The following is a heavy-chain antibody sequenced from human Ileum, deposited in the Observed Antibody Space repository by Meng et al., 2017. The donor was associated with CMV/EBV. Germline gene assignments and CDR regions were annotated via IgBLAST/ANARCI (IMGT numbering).Heavy chain of an antibody. CDR1: DYTFTTYG. J-gene: IGHJ4*02. V-gene: IGHV1-18*01. CDR3: ARDTTGEYDY. D-gene: IGHD7-27*01. CDR2: ISAYSGNT. Sequence: KVACKASDYTFTTYGISWVRQAPGQGLEWMGWISAYSGNTKYAQKFQGRVTMTTDTSTSTVYMELSSLRSDDTAVYYCARDTTGEYDYWGQGTLVTVSS.